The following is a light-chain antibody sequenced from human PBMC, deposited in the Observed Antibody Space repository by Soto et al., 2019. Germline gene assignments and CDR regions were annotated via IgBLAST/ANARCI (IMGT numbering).Light chain of an antibody. Sequence: QAVLSQPPSASGTPGQRVTIPCSGSSSNIGSHHVNWYQHLPGTAPKLLIYRSDQRPSGVPDRFTGSKSGTSASLAISGLQAEDEGDYYCQSYDSTLSARYVFGTGTKVTVL. CDR1: SSNIGSHH. CDR3: QSYDSTLSARYV. V-gene: IGLV1-44*01. CDR2: RSD. J-gene: IGLJ1*01.